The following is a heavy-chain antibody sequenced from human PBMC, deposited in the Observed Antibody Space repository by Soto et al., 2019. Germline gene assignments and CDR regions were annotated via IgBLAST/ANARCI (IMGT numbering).Heavy chain of an antibody. CDR1: GFTFSSYG. J-gene: IGHJ4*02. V-gene: IGHV3-30*18. CDR2: ISYDGSNK. D-gene: IGHD2-21*02. CDR3: AKDGGNFHLDY. Sequence: QVQLVESGGGVVQPGRSLRLSCAASGFTFSSYGMHWVRQAPGKELEWVAVISYDGSNKYYTDSVKGRFTISRDNSKNTLYLQMNSLRAEDTAVYYCAKDGGNFHLDYWGQGTLVTVSS.